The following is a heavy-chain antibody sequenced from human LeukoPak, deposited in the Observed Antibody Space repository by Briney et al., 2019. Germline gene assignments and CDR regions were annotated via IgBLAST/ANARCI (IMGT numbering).Heavy chain of an antibody. V-gene: IGHV5-51*01. CDR1: GYSFTSYW. CDR3: ATPLMGYYDSSGYYYSEAFDI. Sequence: GESLKISCKGSGYSFTSYWIGWVRQMRGKGLEWMGIIYPVDSDTRYSPSFQGQVTISADKSISTAYLQWSSLKASDTAMYYCATPLMGYYDSSGYYYSEAFDIWGQGTMVTVSS. J-gene: IGHJ3*02. D-gene: IGHD3-22*01. CDR2: IYPVDSDT.